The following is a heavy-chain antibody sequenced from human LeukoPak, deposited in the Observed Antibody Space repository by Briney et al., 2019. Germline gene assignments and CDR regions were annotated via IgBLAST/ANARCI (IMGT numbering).Heavy chain of an antibody. Sequence: GGSLRLSCAASGLTFSSYSMNWIRQAPGKGLEWVSSISSSTSYIYYADSVKGRFTISKDNDKNSLYLQMNSLRAEDTAVYYCARAGGSTVSHSDYWGQGTLVTVSS. CDR1: GLTFSSYS. V-gene: IGHV3-21*01. CDR2: ISSSTSYI. D-gene: IGHD4-17*01. J-gene: IGHJ4*02. CDR3: ARAGGSTVSHSDY.